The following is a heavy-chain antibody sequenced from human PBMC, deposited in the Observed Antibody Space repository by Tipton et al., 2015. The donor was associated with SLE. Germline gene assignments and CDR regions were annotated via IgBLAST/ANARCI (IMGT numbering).Heavy chain of an antibody. V-gene: IGHV4-4*07. Sequence: GLVKPSETLSLTCSVSGGSISSYYWNWIRHPAGKGLEWIGRIYTSGATNYSPSLKSRVTISVDTSKNQFSLRLSTVTAADTAVYYCARDGGSISTYWGQGILVTVSS. J-gene: IGHJ4*02. D-gene: IGHD3-3*02. CDR1: GGSISSYY. CDR3: ARDGGSISTY. CDR2: IYTSGAT.